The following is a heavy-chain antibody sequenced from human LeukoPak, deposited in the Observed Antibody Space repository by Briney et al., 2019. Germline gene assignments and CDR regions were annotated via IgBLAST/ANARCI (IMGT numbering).Heavy chain of an antibody. Sequence: ASVKVSCKASGYTFTGYYMHWVRQAPGQGLEWMGFINPNRGGTSYAQKFQARVTMTRDTSISTAYMELSGLRSDDTAVYYCARRYDFWSGYPTAFDYWGQGTLVTVSS. CDR1: GYTFTGYY. D-gene: IGHD3-3*01. V-gene: IGHV1-2*02. CDR3: ARRYDFWSGYPTAFDY. J-gene: IGHJ4*02. CDR2: INPNRGGT.